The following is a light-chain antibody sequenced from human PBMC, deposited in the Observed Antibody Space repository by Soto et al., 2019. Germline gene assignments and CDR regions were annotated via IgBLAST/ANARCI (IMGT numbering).Light chain of an antibody. CDR3: CSYAGSSTYV. CDR2: EVN. J-gene: IGLJ1*01. V-gene: IGLV2-23*02. CDR1: SSDVGSYNL. Sequence: QSALTQPASVSGSPGQSITISCTGTSSDVGSYNLVSWYQQHPGKVPKVMIYEVNKRPSGVSNRFSGSKSGNTASLTISGLQAEDEADYYCCSYAGSSTYVFGTGTKVTVL.